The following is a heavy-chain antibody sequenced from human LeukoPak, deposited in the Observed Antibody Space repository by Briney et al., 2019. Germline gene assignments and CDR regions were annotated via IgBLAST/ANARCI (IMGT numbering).Heavy chain of an antibody. CDR1: GFTFSSYW. V-gene: IGHV3-7*03. CDR3: AKDRYSSGWNDAFDI. D-gene: IGHD6-19*01. CDR2: IKQDGSEK. Sequence: PGGSLRLSCAASGFTFSSYWMSWVRQAPGKGLEWVANIKQDGSEKYYVDSVKGRFTISRDNAKNSLYLQMNSLRAEDMALYYCAKDRYSSGWNDAFDIWGQGTMVTVSS. J-gene: IGHJ3*02.